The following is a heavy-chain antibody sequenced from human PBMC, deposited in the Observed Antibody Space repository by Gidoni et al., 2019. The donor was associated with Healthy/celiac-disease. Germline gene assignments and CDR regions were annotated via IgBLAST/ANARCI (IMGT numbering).Heavy chain of an antibody. J-gene: IGHJ4*02. CDR3: AKTGGMIVVVITGIDY. V-gene: IGHV3-23*01. Sequence: EVQLLESGGGLVQPGGSLRLSCAASGFTFSSYAMSWVRRAPGKGLEWVSAISGSGGSTYYADSVQFRFTISRDNSKNTLFLQMNSLRADDTAVYYCAKTGGMIVVVITGIDYWGQGTLVTVSS. CDR1: GFTFSSYA. CDR2: ISGSGGST. D-gene: IGHD3-22*01.